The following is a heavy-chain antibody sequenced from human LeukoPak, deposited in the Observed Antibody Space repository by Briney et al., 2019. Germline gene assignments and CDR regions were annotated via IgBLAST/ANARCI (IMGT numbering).Heavy chain of an antibody. CDR3: ARVSSTDCSSTSCYFGR. D-gene: IGHD2-2*01. V-gene: IGHV1-46*01. J-gene: IGHJ4*02. Sequence: ASVKVSCKASGYTFTSYYMHWVRQAPGQGLEWMGIINPSGGSTSYAQKFQGRVTMTRDTSTSTVYVELSSLRSEDTAVYYCARVSSTDCSSTSCYFGRWGQGTLVTVSS. CDR1: GYTFTSYY. CDR2: INPSGGST.